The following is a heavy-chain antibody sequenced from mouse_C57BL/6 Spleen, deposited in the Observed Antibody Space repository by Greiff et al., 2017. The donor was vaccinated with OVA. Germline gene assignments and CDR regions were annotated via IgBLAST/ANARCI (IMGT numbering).Heavy chain of an antibody. Sequence: VQLVESGAELARPGASVKLSCKASGYTFTSYGISWVKQRTGQGLEWIGEIYPRSGNTYYNEKFKGKATLTADKSSSTAYMELRSLTSEDSAVYFCARLGGSSYRGFDYWGQGTTLTVSS. D-gene: IGHD1-1*01. V-gene: IGHV1-81*01. CDR3: ARLGGSSYRGFDY. CDR1: GYTFTSYG. CDR2: IYPRSGNT. J-gene: IGHJ2*01.